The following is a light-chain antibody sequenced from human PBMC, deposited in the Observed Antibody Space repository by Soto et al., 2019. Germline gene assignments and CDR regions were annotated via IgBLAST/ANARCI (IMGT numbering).Light chain of an antibody. V-gene: IGKV1-5*03. CDR2: KAS. CDR3: QQYDSYPYT. J-gene: IGKJ5*01. CDR1: QSISSW. Sequence: DIQMTQSPSTLSASVGDRVTITCRASQSISSWLAWYQQKPGKAPKLLIYKASSLESGVPSRFSGSGSGTEFTLTISSLQPDDFATYYCQQYDSYPYTFGQGTRLEIK.